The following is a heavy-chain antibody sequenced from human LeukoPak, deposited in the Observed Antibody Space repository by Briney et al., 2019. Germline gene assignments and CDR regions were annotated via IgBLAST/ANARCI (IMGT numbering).Heavy chain of an antibody. CDR1: GGSFSGYY. Sequence: PSETLSLTCAVYGGSFSGYYWSWSRQPPGKGLEWIGEINHSGSTNYNPSLKSRVTISVDTSKNQFSLKLSSVTAADTAVYYCERGIDDILAYGMDVWGQGTTVTVSS. D-gene: IGHD3-9*01. CDR2: INHSGST. V-gene: IGHV4-34*01. CDR3: ERGIDDILAYGMDV. J-gene: IGHJ6*02.